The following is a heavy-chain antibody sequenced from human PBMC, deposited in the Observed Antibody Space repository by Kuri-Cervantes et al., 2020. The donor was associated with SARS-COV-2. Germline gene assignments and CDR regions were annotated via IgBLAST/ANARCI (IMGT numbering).Heavy chain of an antibody. CDR3: ASLVGATGYYYYMDV. Sequence: SETLSLTCALYYGTLTGYQWSWIRQPPGKGLEWIGGINHRGDTYYNPSLEGRVTISRDTSKNQFSLKLSSVTAADTAVCYCASLVGATGYYYYMDVWGKGTTVTVSS. J-gene: IGHJ6*03. CDR2: INHRGDT. CDR1: YGTLTGYQ. V-gene: IGHV4-34*01. D-gene: IGHD1-26*01.